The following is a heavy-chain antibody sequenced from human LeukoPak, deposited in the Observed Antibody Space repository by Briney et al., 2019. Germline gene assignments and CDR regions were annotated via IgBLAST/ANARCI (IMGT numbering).Heavy chain of an antibody. Sequence: GGSLIPSCAASGFTFTSYSMNWVRQAPGKGLEWVSTISGGGGSTYYADSVKGRFTISRDNSKNTLYLQVNSLRAEDTAVYYCARDRYYDILTGTAEGPFDYWGQGTLVTVSS. CDR2: ISGGGGST. J-gene: IGHJ4*02. D-gene: IGHD3-9*01. CDR1: GFTFTSYS. V-gene: IGHV3-23*01. CDR3: ARDRYYDILTGTAEGPFDY.